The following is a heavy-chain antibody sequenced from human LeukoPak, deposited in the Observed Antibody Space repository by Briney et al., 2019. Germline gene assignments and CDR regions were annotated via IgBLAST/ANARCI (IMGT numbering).Heavy chain of an antibody. D-gene: IGHD2/OR15-2a*01. J-gene: IGHJ3*02. CDR2: IYYSGST. CDR1: GGSISSSSYY. V-gene: IGHV4-39*07. Sequence: SETLSLTCTVSGGSISSSSYYWGWIRQPPGKGLEWIGSIYYSGSTNYNPSLKSRVTISVDTSKNQFSLKLSSVTAADTAVYYCARGFSTPRGVDAFDIWGQGTMVTVSS. CDR3: ARGFSTPRGVDAFDI.